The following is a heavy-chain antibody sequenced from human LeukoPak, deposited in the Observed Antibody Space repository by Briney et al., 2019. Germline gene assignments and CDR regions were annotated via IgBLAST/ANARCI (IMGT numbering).Heavy chain of an antibody. V-gene: IGHV4-38-2*02. CDR1: GYSISSGYH. J-gene: IGHJ3*02. CDR3: AREGVEGDSRVGAFDI. CDR2: TSHSGST. Sequence: PSGSLCLTCAVSGYSISSGYHWGWSQEPRGRVLGGSGITSHSGSTYYNPSLKSRVTISVDTSKNQFSLKLSSVTAADTAVYYCAREGVEGDSRVGAFDIWGQGTMVTVSS. D-gene: IGHD2-21*02.